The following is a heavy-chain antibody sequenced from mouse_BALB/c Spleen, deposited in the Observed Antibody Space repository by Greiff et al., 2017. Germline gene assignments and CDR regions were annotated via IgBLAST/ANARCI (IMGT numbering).Heavy chain of an antibody. V-gene: IGHV1-14*01. Sequence: VQLQQSGPELVKPGASVKMSCKASGYTFTSYVMHWVKQKPGQGLEWIGDINPYNDGTKYNEKFKGKATLTSDKSSSTAYMELSSLTSEDSAVYYCAREGLRRKYYFDYWGQGTTLTVSS. D-gene: IGHD2-4*01. CDR1: GYTFTSYV. J-gene: IGHJ2*01. CDR3: AREGLRRKYYFDY. CDR2: INPYNDGT.